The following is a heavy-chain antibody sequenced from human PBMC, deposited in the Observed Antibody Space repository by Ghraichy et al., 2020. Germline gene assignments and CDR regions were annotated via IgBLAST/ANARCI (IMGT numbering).Heavy chain of an antibody. D-gene: IGHD1-26*01. V-gene: IGHV3-66*01. CDR1: GFNISSNY. CDR2: IYTGDYT. Sequence: GGSRRLSCEASGFNISSNYMSCVRQAPGKGLEWVSLIYTGDYTFYADSVKGRFTISRDNSKNTLFLQMESLRAEDTAVYYCARDREEGGTDYWGQGTLVTVSS. J-gene: IGHJ4*02. CDR3: ARDREEGGTDY.